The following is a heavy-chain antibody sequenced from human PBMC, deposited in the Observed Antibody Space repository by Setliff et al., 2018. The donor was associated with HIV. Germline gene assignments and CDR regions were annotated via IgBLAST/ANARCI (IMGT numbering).Heavy chain of an antibody. CDR1: GGSIMSDGYY. J-gene: IGHJ4*02. CDR3: AVMFFYGSGSKSSFDY. Sequence: SETLSLTCTVSGGSIMSDGYYWNWIRQHPGKGLEWIGYIYNRGHTYYNPSLKSRVTTSVDTSQNQFSLKLSSVTVADTAIYYCAVMFFYGSGSKSSFDYWGKGTLVTVSS. D-gene: IGHD3-10*01. V-gene: IGHV4-31*03. CDR2: IYNRGHT.